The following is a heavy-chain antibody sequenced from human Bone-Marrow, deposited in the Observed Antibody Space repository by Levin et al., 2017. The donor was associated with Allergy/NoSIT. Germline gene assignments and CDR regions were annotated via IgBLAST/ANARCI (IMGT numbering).Heavy chain of an antibody. CDR1: GFTFSDYS. CDR2: ITSSSTTI. J-gene: IGHJ4*02. CDR3: TRRLAY. Sequence: GGSLRLSCEASGFTFSDYSMNWVRQAPGQGLEWVSYITSSSTTIYYADSVKGRFTISRDNAKNSLYLQMNSLRAEDTAVYYCTRRLAYWGQGTLVTVSS. V-gene: IGHV3-48*01.